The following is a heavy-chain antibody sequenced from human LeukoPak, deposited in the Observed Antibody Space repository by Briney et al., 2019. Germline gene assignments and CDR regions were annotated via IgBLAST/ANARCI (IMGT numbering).Heavy chain of an antibody. D-gene: IGHD3-16*01. CDR1: GGSISSYY. Sequence: ASETLSLTCIVSGGSISSYYWSWIRQPPGKGLEWVGYFFYTGSTNYNPSLKSRVTVSVDTSKNQVSLKLSSVTAADTAVYYCARGFRMLRGIDAFDIWGQGTMVTVSS. J-gene: IGHJ3*02. V-gene: IGHV4-59*01. CDR2: FFYTGST. CDR3: ARGFRMLRGIDAFDI.